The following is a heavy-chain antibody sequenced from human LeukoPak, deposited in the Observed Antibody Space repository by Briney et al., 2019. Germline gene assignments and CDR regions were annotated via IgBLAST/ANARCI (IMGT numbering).Heavy chain of an antibody. J-gene: IGHJ4*02. Sequence: RASVKVSCKASGYTFTSYGISWVRQAPGQGLEWMGWISAYNGNTNYAQKLQGRVTMTRDTSTSTVYMELSSLRSEDTAVYYCARDKFDSSGYYYHWGQGTLVTVSS. CDR3: ARDKFDSSGYYYH. D-gene: IGHD3-22*01. CDR1: GYTFTSYG. CDR2: ISAYNGNT. V-gene: IGHV1-18*01.